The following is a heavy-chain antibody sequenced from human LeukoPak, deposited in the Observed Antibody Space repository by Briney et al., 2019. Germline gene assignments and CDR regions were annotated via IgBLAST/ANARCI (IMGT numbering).Heavy chain of an antibody. CDR2: MNPNSGNT. CDR1: GYTFTSYD. J-gene: IGHJ5*02. CDR3: ARGFIAARPGDNWFDP. V-gene: IGHV1-8*01. Sequence: ASVKVSCKASGYTFTSYDINWVRRATGQGLEWMGWMNPNSGNTGYAQKFQGRVTMTRNTSISTAYMELSSLRSEDTAVYYCARGFIAARPGDNWFDPWGQGTLVTVSS. D-gene: IGHD6-6*01.